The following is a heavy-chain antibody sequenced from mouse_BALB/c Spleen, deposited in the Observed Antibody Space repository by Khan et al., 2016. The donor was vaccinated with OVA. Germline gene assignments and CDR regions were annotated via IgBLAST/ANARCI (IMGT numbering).Heavy chain of an antibody. J-gene: IGHJ3*01. CDR2: ITYSGGT. CDR1: GYSITSDYA. CDR3: ARWFAY. V-gene: IGHV3-2*02. Sequence: VQLKESGPGLVKPSQSLSLTCTVTGYSITSDYAWNWIRQFPGNKLEWMGYITYSGGTSYHPSFKSRISFTPDTSKNQFFLRLNSVTTEDSATYCCARWFAYWGQGTLVTVS.